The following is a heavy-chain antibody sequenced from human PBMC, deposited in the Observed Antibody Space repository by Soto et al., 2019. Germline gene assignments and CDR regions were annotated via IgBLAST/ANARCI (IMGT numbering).Heavy chain of an antibody. Sequence: GVLRLSCAVSGFTFTSYAMTWVRQAPGKGLEWVSAISGSGGSEFYADSVKGRFTISRDNSKNTLYLQMKSLRAEDTALYYCAKGDTTMITDYYAMDVWGQGTTVTVSS. CDR3: AKGDTTMITDYYAMDV. CDR1: GFTFTSYA. V-gene: IGHV3-23*01. J-gene: IGHJ6*02. CDR2: ISGSGGSE. D-gene: IGHD5-18*01.